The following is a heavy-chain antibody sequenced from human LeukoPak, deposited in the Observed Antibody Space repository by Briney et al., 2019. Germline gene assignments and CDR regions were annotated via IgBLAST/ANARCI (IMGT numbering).Heavy chain of an antibody. CDR3: ARDDRFAIFGVVITSYYYYYGMDV. D-gene: IGHD3-3*01. CDR1: GFTFSSYW. J-gene: IGHJ6*02. V-gene: IGHV3-7*01. CDR2: IKQDGSEK. Sequence: GGSLRLSCAASGFTFSSYWMSWVRQAPGKGLEWVANIKQDGSEKYYVDSVKGRFTISRDNAKNSLYLQMNSLRAEDTAVYYCARDDRFAIFGVVITSYYYYYGMDVWGQGTTVTVSS.